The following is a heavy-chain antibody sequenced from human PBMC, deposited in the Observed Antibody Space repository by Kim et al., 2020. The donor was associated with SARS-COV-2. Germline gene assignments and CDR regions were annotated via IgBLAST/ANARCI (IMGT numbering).Heavy chain of an antibody. Sequence: GGSLRLSCAASGFTFSSYSMNWVRQAPGKGLEWVSSISSSSSYIYYADSVKGRFTISRDNAKNSLYLQMNSLRAEDTAVYYCARDDGEGPTPQYYYGMDVWGQGTTVTVSS. J-gene: IGHJ6*02. V-gene: IGHV3-21*01. CDR2: ISSSSSYI. D-gene: IGHD3-10*01. CDR1: GFTFSSYS. CDR3: ARDDGEGPTPQYYYGMDV.